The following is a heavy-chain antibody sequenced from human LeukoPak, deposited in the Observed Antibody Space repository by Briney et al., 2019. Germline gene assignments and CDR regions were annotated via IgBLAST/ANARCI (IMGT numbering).Heavy chain of an antibody. Sequence: GGSQRLSCAASGFTFRTYNMNWVRQAPGKGLEWVSFISKTSTNVYYGDSVRGRFTISRDNAKNSIHLQMTSQRADDTAVYYCVRGDGDLFDFWGQGILVSVSS. V-gene: IGHV3-21*06. CDR3: VRGDGDLFDF. CDR2: ISKTSTNV. D-gene: IGHD4-17*01. J-gene: IGHJ4*02. CDR1: GFTFRTYN.